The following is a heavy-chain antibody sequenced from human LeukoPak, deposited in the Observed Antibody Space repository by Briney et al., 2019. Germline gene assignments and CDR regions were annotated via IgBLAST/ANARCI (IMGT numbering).Heavy chain of an antibody. Sequence: GSLRLSCAASGFTFSSYAMSWVRQAPGKGLEWVSAITGSGDTTYYADSVKGRFTISRDNSKNTLYVEMNTLRAEDTAVYCCAKWGDYDILTGYYVSDFWGQGTLVTVSS. J-gene: IGHJ4*02. CDR3: AKWGDYDILTGYYVSDF. V-gene: IGHV3-23*01. CDR2: ITGSGDTT. CDR1: GFTFSSYA. D-gene: IGHD3-9*01.